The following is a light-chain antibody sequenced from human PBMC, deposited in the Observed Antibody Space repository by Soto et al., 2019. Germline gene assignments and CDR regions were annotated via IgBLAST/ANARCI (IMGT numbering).Light chain of an antibody. J-gene: IGKJ5*01. CDR3: QQYGSSPIT. CDR1: QSVSNN. Sequence: SLSPVTLSVSTGERATLSCRASQSVSNNLAWYQQRPGQAPRLLIYGASSRATGIPARFSGSGSGTDFTLTISSLEPVDFAVYYCQQYGSSPITFGQGTRLEIK. CDR2: GAS. V-gene: IGKV3-20*01.